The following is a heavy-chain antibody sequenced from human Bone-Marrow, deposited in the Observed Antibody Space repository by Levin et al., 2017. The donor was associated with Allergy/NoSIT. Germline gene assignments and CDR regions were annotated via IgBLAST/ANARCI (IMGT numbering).Heavy chain of an antibody. CDR1: GYTFTGYY. CDR3: ARDKGYRSGWLQLDY. V-gene: IGHV1-2*02. Sequence: ASVKVSCKASGYTFTGYYMHWVRQAPGQGLEWMGWINPNSGGTNYAQKFQGRVTMTRDTSISTAYMELSRLRSDDTAVYYCARDKGYRSGWLQLDYWGQGTLVTVSS. D-gene: IGHD5-18*01. J-gene: IGHJ4*02. CDR2: INPNSGGT.